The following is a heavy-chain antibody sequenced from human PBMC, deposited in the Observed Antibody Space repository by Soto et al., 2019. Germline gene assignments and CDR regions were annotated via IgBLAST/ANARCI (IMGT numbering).Heavy chain of an antibody. D-gene: IGHD3-10*01. CDR3: ARGQLVWYGDLTPYHRDMDV. CDR1: GGSLDDFY. Sequence: PSETLSLTCAFYGGSLDDFYCSWVRQSPGKGLEWVGEISHDGGTNYSPSLASRVSISVDTSTNQFSLHLRSVTAADTGLYYCARGQLVWYGDLTPYHRDMDVWGQGTTVTVSS. J-gene: IGHJ6*02. CDR2: ISHDGGT. V-gene: IGHV4-34*01.